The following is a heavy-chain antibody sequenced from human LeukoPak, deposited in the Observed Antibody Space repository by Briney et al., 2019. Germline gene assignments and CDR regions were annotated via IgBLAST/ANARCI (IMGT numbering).Heavy chain of an antibody. CDR2: FSGGGDS. V-gene: IGHV3-23*01. CDR1: GFTSGVYA. J-gene: IGHJ4*02. D-gene: IGHD2-15*01. Sequence: PGGSLRLSCVASGFTSGVYAMSWVRQAPGKGLEWVSAFSGGGDSFYADSVRGRFSVSADKSKNILYLQMNSLRVEDTAVYYCATSPCSGGINCGHDYWGQGTLVTVSS. CDR3: ATSPCSGGINCGHDY.